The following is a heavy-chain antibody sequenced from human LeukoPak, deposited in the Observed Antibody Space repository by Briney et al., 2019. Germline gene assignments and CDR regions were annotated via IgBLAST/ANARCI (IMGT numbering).Heavy chain of an antibody. D-gene: IGHD3-10*01. CDR1: GYTLTELS. CDR2: FDPEDGET. Sequence: ASVKVSCKVSGYTLTELSMHWVRQAPGKGLEWMGGFDPEDGETIYAQKFQGRVTMTEDTSTDTAYMELSSLRSEDTAVYYCATVRLGFGKLLGYYYYYMDVWGKGTTVTVSS. V-gene: IGHV1-24*01. J-gene: IGHJ6*03. CDR3: ATVRLGFGKLLGYYYYYMDV.